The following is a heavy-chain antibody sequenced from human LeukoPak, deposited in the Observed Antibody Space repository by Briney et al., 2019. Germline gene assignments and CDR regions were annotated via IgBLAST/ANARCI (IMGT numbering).Heavy chain of an antibody. V-gene: IGHV1-69*04. CDR1: GGTFSSYA. D-gene: IGHD3-16*01. CDR3: ARTSPVMDAFDI. CDR2: IIPILGIA. J-gene: IGHJ3*02. Sequence: GASVKVSCKASGGTFSSYAISWVRQAPGQGLEWMGRIIPILGIANYAQKFQGRVTITADKSTSTAYMELSSLRSEDTAVYYCARTSPVMDAFDIWGQGTMVTVSS.